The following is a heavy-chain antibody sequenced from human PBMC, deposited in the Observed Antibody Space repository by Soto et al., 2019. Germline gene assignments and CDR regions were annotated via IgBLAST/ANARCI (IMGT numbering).Heavy chain of an antibody. D-gene: IGHD2-21*02. CDR3: AGSIVVVTALDY. CDR1: GYTFTSYA. V-gene: IGHV1-3*05. CDR2: INAGNGNT. Sequence: QVQLVQSGAEEKKPGASVKVSCKASGYTFTSYAMHWVRQAPGQRLEWMGWINAGNGNTKYSQKFQGRVTITRDTSASTPYMELSSRRSEDTVVYYCAGSIVVVTALDYWGQGPLVTVSS. J-gene: IGHJ4*02.